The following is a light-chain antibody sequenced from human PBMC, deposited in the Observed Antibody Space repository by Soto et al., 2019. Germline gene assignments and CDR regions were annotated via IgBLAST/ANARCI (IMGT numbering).Light chain of an antibody. V-gene: IGLV2-14*01. CDR1: SSDVGGYNY. CDR3: SSYTSSSIYV. Sequence: QSALTQPASVSGSPGQSITISCTGTSSDVGGYNYVSWNQQHPGKAPKLMNYDVSNRPSGVSNRFSGSKSGNTASLTISGLQAEDEADYYCSSYTSSSIYVFGTGTKVTVL. CDR2: DVS. J-gene: IGLJ1*01.